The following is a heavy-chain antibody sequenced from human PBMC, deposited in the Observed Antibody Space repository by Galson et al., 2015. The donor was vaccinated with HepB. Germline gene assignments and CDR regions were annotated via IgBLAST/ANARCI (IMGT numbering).Heavy chain of an antibody. J-gene: IGHJ6*02. V-gene: IGHV6-1*01. CDR1: GDSVSRNSAA. CDR3: ARDWPASHV. Sequence: CAISGDSVSRNSAAWNWIRLSPSRGLEWLGRTYYRSKWYYDYAVSVKSRITINSDTSKNQFSLQLNSVAPEDTAVYYCARDWPASHVWGQGTTVTVSS. CDR2: TYYRSKWYY.